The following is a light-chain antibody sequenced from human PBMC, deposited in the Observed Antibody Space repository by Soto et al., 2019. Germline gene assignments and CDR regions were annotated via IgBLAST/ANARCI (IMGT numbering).Light chain of an antibody. Sequence: ETVMKQSPATLSVSPGGRATLSCRASQSISDTLAWYQQKPGQAPRLLIHGASTRATGFPARFSGSGSGTEFTLTISSLEPEDFAVYYCQHRIIWPVSFGQGTRLEIK. CDR3: QHRIIWPVS. V-gene: IGKV3-15*01. CDR1: QSISDT. J-gene: IGKJ5*01. CDR2: GAS.